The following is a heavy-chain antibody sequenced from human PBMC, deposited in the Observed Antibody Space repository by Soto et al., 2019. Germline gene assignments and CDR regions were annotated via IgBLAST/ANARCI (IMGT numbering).Heavy chain of an antibody. CDR1: GFTFGGYA. V-gene: IGHV3-49*03. CDR3: ARDTYRSRYSYNGIDV. Sequence: SLRLSCTTSGFTFGGYAMSWFRQAPGKGLEWVGVVRSKAYGGTTDYAASVKGRFDISRDDSKSIAYMQMNSVKTEDTDVYLCARDTYRSRYSYNGIDVWGQGTMVTVSS. J-gene: IGHJ6*02. CDR2: VRSKAYGGTT. D-gene: IGHD6-19*01.